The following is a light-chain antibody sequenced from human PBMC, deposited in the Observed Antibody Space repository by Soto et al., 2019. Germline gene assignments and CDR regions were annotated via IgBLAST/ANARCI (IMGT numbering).Light chain of an antibody. Sequence: IRMTQSPSSLSASTGDRVTITCRASQSISSWLAWYQQKPGKAPNLLIYKASSLESGVPSRFSGSGSGTEFTLTISSLQPDDFATYYCQQYDSYWTFGQGTKVDIK. V-gene: IGKV1-5*03. CDR3: QQYDSYWT. CDR2: KAS. J-gene: IGKJ1*01. CDR1: QSISSW.